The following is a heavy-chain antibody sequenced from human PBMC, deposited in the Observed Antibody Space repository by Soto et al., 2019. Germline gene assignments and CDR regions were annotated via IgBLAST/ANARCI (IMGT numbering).Heavy chain of an antibody. CDR2: FSNSGSTM. CDR3: ARDAGAADDDSNYYYAFDC. J-gene: IGHJ4*02. Sequence: GVYLRPSFAAPWFPLHEYYMSWVRPAPGEGMEWISYFSNSGSTMFYADPVKGPFTISRDKAKNSLYLQMHRLRDEDTAVYYCARDAGAADDDSNYYYAFDCWGQGALVTVPS. D-gene: IGHD3-22*01. CDR1: WFPLHEYY. V-gene: IGHV3-11*01.